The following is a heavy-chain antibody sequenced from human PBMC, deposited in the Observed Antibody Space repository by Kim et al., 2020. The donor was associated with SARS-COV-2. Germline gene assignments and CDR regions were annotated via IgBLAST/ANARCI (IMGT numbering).Heavy chain of an antibody. Sequence: ASVKVSCKASGGTLRDTGISWVRQAPGQGLEWMGGTIPIFGTPNYAQKFQGRITISTDESTSVALMELSNLRSGDTAVYYCARDELQVLDYWGQGTLVTVSS. CDR2: TIPIFGTP. V-gene: IGHV1-69*05. CDR1: GGTLRDTG. CDR3: ARDELQVLDY. J-gene: IGHJ4*02. D-gene: IGHD1-7*01.